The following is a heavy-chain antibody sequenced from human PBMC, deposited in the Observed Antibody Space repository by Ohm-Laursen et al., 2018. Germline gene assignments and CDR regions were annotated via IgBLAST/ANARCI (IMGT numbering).Heavy chain of an antibody. CDR2: INPSGDST. Sequence: GASVKVSCKASGYTFTTYYMHWVRQAPGQGPEWMGIINPSGDSTNYAQKLQGRVTMTRDTSTSTVYMELSSLRSEDTAVYYCASGTTFDYWGRGTLVTVSS. CDR3: ASGTTFDY. J-gene: IGHJ4*02. CDR1: GYTFTTYY. V-gene: IGHV1-46*04. D-gene: IGHD1-14*01.